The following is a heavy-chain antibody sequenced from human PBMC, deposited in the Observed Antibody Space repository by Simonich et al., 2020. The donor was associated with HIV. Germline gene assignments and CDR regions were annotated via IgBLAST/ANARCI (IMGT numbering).Heavy chain of an antibody. J-gene: IGHJ4*02. CDR1: GGSFRGYY. CDR3: ARRHPTTVTTPYFDY. V-gene: IGHV4-34*01. Sequence: QVQLQQWGAGLLKPSETLSLTCAVYGGSFRGYYWSWTRQPPGKGLEWIGEINHSGSTNYNPSLKSRVTISVDTSKNQFSLKLSSVTAADTAVYYCARRHPTTVTTPYFDYWGQGTLVTVSS. D-gene: IGHD4-17*01. CDR2: INHSGST.